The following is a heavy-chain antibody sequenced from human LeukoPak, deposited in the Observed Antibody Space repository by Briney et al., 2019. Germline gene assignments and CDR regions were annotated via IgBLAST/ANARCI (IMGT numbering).Heavy chain of an antibody. CDR1: GYTFTSYA. Sequence: SVKVSCKASGYTFTSYAISWVRQAPGQGLEWMGGIIPIFGTANYAQKFQGRVTITADESTSTAYMELSSLRSEDTAVYYCARGPYYYDSSGYLEYFQHWGQGTLVTVSS. J-gene: IGHJ1*01. D-gene: IGHD3-22*01. CDR2: IIPIFGTA. CDR3: ARGPYYYDSSGYLEYFQH. V-gene: IGHV1-69*13.